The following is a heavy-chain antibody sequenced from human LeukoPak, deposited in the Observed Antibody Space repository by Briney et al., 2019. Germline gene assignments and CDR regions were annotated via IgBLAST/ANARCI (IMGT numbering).Heavy chain of an antibody. CDR1: TYSFKSGFY. J-gene: IGHJ4*02. V-gene: IGHV4-38-2*02. Sequence: KTSETLSLTCSVSTYSFKSGFYWGWIRQPPGKGLEWVATIYHTGSTYYNPSLKSRVTMSADTSENQFSLNLNSVTAADTAVYYCGRLVAHYDILTGYYTENYFDSWGQGTLVTVSS. D-gene: IGHD3-9*01. CDR2: IYHTGST. CDR3: GRLVAHYDILTGYYTENYFDS.